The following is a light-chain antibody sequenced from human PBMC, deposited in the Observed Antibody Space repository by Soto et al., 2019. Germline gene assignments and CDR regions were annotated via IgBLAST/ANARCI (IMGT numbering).Light chain of an antibody. Sequence: EIVLTQSPATLSLSPGERATLSCRASQSVSSYLAWYQQEPGQAPRLLIYDASNRATGIPARFSGSGSGTDFTLTISSLEPEDFAVYYCQQRSNWRETFGQGTKVDIK. CDR3: QQRSNWRET. J-gene: IGKJ1*01. CDR1: QSVSSY. V-gene: IGKV3-11*01. CDR2: DAS.